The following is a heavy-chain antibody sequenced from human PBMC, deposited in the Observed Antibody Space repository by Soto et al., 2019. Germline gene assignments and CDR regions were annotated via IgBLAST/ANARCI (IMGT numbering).Heavy chain of an antibody. V-gene: IGHV1-3*01. Sequence: GASVKVSCKASGYTFTSYAMHWVRQAPGQRLEWMGWINAGNGNTKYSQKFQGRVTITRDTSASTAYMELSSLRSEDTAVYYCARDKRFLEWLIKARGWFDPWGQGTLVTVSS. J-gene: IGHJ5*02. CDR1: GYTFTSYA. D-gene: IGHD3-3*01. CDR2: INAGNGNT. CDR3: ARDKRFLEWLIKARGWFDP.